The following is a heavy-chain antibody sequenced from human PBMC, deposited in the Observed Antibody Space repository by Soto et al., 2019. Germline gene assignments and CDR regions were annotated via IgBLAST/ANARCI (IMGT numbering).Heavy chain of an antibody. D-gene: IGHD5-12*01. CDR3: AREKGKYSGDDFFYYYYGMDV. CDR1: GFTFSSYG. CDR2: IWYDGSNK. J-gene: IGHJ6*02. Sequence: QVQLVESGGGVVQPGRSLRLSCAASGFTFSSYGMHWVRQAPGKGLEWEAVIWYDGSNKYYAYSVKGRFTISRDNSKNTLYLQMNSLRAEDTAVYYCAREKGKYSGDDFFYYYYGMDVWGQGTTVTVSS. V-gene: IGHV3-33*01.